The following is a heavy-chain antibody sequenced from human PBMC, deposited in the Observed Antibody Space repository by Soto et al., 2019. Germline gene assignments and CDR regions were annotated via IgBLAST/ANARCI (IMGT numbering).Heavy chain of an antibody. J-gene: IGHJ4*02. CDR1: EFTFSTYH. CDR3: AKDLGYSYGPLDY. Sequence: GGSLRLSCTSSEFTFSTYHMHWVRQAPGKGLEGVALIAYDGTNEFYADSVKGRFTISRDNSKNTLYLQMNSLRAEDTAVYYCAKDLGYSYGPLDYWGQGTLVNVSS. CDR2: IAYDGTNE. V-gene: IGHV3-30*18. D-gene: IGHD5-18*01.